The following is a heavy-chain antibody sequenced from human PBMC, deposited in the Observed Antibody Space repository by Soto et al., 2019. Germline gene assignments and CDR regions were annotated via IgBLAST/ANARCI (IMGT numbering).Heavy chain of an antibody. CDR1: GYSFTSYW. CDR3: TRDLDYGGNSDSIDV. D-gene: IGHD4-17*01. Sequence: PGESLKISCKGSGYSFTSYWINWVRQMPGKGLEWMGRIDPSDSYTNYSPSFQGQVIISADKSISTAYLQWSSLKASDTAMYYCTRDLDYGGNSDSIDVWGQGTMVTVS. CDR2: IDPSDSYT. J-gene: IGHJ3*01. V-gene: IGHV5-10-1*04.